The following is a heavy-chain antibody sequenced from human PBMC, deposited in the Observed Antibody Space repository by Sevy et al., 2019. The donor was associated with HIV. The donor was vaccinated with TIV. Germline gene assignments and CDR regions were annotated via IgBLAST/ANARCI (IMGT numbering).Heavy chain of an antibody. CDR2: IWYDGSNK. CDR3: ARENIAVAGIGYYFDH. D-gene: IGHD6-19*01. V-gene: IGHV3-33*01. Sequence: GGSLRLSCVASGFIFSTYGMHWVRQAPGKGLEWVAVIWYDGSNKEYGDSVKGRFTISRDNSKDTLYLQMNSLRAEDTAVYYCARENIAVAGIGYYFDHWGQGTLVTVSS. J-gene: IGHJ4*02. CDR1: GFIFSTYG.